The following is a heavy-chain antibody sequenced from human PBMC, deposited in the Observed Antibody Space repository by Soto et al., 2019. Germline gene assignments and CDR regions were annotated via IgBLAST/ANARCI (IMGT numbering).Heavy chain of an antibody. Sequence: QVQLQESGPGLVKPSQTLSLTCTVSGGSISSGGYYWSWIRQHPGKGLEWIGYIYYSGSTYYNPSPKSRVTISVDTSKNQFSLKLSSVTAADTAVYYCARADDFWSGYSIDYWGQGTLVTVSS. V-gene: IGHV4-31*03. D-gene: IGHD3-3*01. J-gene: IGHJ4*02. CDR3: ARADDFWSGYSIDY. CDR1: GGSISSGGYY. CDR2: IYYSGST.